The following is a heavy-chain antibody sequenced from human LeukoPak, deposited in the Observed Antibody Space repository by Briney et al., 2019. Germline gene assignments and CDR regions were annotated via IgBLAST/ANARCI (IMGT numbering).Heavy chain of an antibody. J-gene: IGHJ3*02. Sequence: PSETLSLTCAVSGGSISSGGYSWSWIRQPPGRGLEWIGEINHSGSTNYNPSLKSRVTISVDTSKNQFSLKLSSVTAADTAVYYCARGSLITMIVVVNDAFDIWGQGTMVTVSS. CDR3: ARGSLITMIVVVNDAFDI. CDR1: GGSISSGGYS. D-gene: IGHD3-22*01. CDR2: INHSGST. V-gene: IGHV4-34*01.